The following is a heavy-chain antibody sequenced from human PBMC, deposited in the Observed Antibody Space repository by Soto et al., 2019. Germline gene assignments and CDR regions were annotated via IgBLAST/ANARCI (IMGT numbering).Heavy chain of an antibody. CDR1: GYSFTSYY. Sequence: ASVKVSCKASGYSFTSYYIHWVRQAPGQGLEWMGIINAYNGNTNYAQNLQGRVTLTTDTSTSTAYMELRSLRSNDTAVYYCARWDVGQYAFDIWGQGTMVTVS. J-gene: IGHJ3*02. CDR3: ARWDVGQYAFDI. V-gene: IGHV1-18*04. D-gene: IGHD1-26*01. CDR2: INAYNGNT.